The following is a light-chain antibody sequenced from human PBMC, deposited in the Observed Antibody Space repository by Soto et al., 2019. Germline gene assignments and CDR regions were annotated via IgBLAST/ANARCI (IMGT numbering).Light chain of an antibody. CDR1: QRVSSSY. V-gene: IGKV3-20*01. Sequence: EIVLTQSPGTLSLSPGERATLSCRASQRVSSSYLAWYQQKPGQAPRLLIYGASSRATGIPDRFSGSGSGTDFPLTISRLEPEDFAVYYCQQYGSSPPYTFGQETKLEIK. CDR2: GAS. J-gene: IGKJ2*01. CDR3: QQYGSSPPYT.